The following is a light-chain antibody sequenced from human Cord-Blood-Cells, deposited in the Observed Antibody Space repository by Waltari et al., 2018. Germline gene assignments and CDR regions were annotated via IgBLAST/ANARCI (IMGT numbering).Light chain of an antibody. Sequence: DIQMTQSPSSLSASVGDRVTITCRASQSISSYLNWYQQKPGKAPKLLIYAASSLQSGVPSRVSVSGSGTDFTLTISSLQPEDFATYYCQQSYSRTFGQGTKVEIK. CDR3: QQSYSRT. V-gene: IGKV1-39*01. CDR2: AAS. J-gene: IGKJ1*01. CDR1: QSISSY.